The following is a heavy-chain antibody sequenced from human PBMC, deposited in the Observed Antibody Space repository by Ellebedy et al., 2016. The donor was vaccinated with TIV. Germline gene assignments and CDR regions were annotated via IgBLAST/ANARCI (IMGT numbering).Heavy chain of an antibody. CDR2: ITDSSRT. J-gene: IGHJ4*02. CDR3: ARLADLWFGEIFD. V-gene: IGHV3-21*03. Sequence: GESLKISCAASGVSFSRYRMSWVRQAPGKGLEWVSSITDSSRTFYRDSVKGRFTISRANAKHSLYLEMSSLRVEDTAVYYCARLADLWFGEIFDWGQGTLVTVSS. D-gene: IGHD3-10*01. CDR1: GVSFSRYR.